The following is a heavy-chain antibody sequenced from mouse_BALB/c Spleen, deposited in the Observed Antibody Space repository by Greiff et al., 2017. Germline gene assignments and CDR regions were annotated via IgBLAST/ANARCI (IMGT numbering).Heavy chain of an antibody. Sequence: LVESGAELVRPGVSVKISCKGSGYTFTDYAMHWVKQSHAKSLEWIGVISTYYGDASYNQKFKGKATMTVDKSSSTAYMELARLTSEDSAIYYCAREGSSRPYYFDYWGQGTTLTVSS. V-gene: IGHV1S137*01. J-gene: IGHJ2*01. CDR1: GYTFTDYA. CDR3: AREGSSRPYYFDY. CDR2: ISTYYGDA. D-gene: IGHD1-1*01.